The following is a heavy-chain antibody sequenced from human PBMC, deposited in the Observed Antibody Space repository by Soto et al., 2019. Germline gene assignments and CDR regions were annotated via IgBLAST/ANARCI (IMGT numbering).Heavy chain of an antibody. V-gene: IGHV3-23*01. Sequence: EVQLLESGGGLVQPGGSLRLSCAASGFTFSSYAMSWVRQAPGKGLEWVSAISGSGGSTYYADSVKGRFTISRDNSKNTLYMQMTSLRAEDTAVYYCAKGGADCSGGSCYSSYFDYWGQGTLVTVSS. D-gene: IGHD2-15*01. J-gene: IGHJ4*02. CDR1: GFTFSSYA. CDR3: AKGGADCSGGSCYSSYFDY. CDR2: ISGSGGST.